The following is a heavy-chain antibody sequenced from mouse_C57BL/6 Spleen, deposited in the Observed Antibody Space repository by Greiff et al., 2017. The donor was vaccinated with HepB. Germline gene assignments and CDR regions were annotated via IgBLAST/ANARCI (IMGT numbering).Heavy chain of an antibody. Sequence: VQLQQPGAELVKPGASVKLSCKASGYTFTSYWMQWVKQRPGQGLEWIGEIDPSDSYTNYNQKFKGKATLTVDTSSSTAYMQLSSLTSEDSAVYNCARWGTTVVADFDYWGQGTTLTVSS. V-gene: IGHV1-50*01. CDR2: IDPSDSYT. CDR1: GYTFTSYW. D-gene: IGHD1-1*01. CDR3: ARWGTTVVADFDY. J-gene: IGHJ2*01.